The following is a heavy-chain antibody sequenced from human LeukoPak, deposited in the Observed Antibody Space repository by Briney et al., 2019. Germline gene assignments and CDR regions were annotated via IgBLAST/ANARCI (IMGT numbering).Heavy chain of an antibody. D-gene: IGHD3-22*01. CDR1: VFTFSSYA. CDR2: ISGSGGST. V-gene: IGHV3-23*01. J-gene: IGHJ4*02. Sequence: PGGSLRLSCAASVFTFSSYAMSWVRQAPGKGLEWVSAISGSGGSTYYADSVKGRFTISRDNSKNTLYLQMNSLRAEDTAVYYCAKDLSDSSGYYYLLGDYWGQGTLVTVSS. CDR3: AKDLSDSSGYYYLLGDY.